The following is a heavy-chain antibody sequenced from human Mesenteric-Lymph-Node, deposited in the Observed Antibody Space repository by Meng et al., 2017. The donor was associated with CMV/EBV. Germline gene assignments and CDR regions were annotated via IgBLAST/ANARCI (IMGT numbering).Heavy chain of an antibody. D-gene: IGHD2/OR15-2a*01. CDR3: ARDNVNPEGFDP. V-gene: IGHV1-2*06. J-gene: IGHJ5*02. CDR1: GYTFTDFY. Sequence: QVQLVQSQAEVGKPGASVMLSCKASGYTFTDFYIHWVRQAPGQGLEWMGRINPNSGVSNSAQNFQGRVTMTRDTSISTAYMELGRLTSDDTAVYYCARDNVNPEGFDPWGQGTLVTVSS. CDR2: INPNSGVS.